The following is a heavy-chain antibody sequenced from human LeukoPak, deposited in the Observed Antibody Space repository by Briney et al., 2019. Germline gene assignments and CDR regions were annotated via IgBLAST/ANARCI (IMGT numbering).Heavy chain of an antibody. CDR1: GASLSGAHG. Sequence: SETLSLTCTVSGASLSGAHGWSWIRQPPGKGLEWIGYSQNSGCTNCNPSLKSRVTISVDTSKNQFSLKLSSVTAADTAIYYCARDYSGSLDYWGQGILVTVTS. CDR2: SQNSGCT. J-gene: IGHJ4*02. D-gene: IGHD3-10*01. CDR3: ARDYSGSLDY. V-gene: IGHV4-61*08.